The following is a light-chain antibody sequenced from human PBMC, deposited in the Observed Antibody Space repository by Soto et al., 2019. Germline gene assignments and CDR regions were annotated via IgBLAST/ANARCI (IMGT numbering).Light chain of an antibody. J-gene: IGLJ1*01. CDR2: DVT. CDR3: CSYAGSYTDV. V-gene: IGLV2-11*01. CDR1: SSDVGGYNY. Sequence: QSALTQPRSVSGSPGQSVTISCTGTSSDVGGYNYVSWYQHHPGKAPKLMIYDVTKRPSGVPDRFSGSKSGNTASLTISGLQAEDEADYYCCSYAGSYTDVFGTGTKLTFL.